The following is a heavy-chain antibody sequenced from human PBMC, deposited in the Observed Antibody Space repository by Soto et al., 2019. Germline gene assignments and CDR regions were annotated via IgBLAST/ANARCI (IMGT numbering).Heavy chain of an antibody. V-gene: IGHV3-21*01. J-gene: IGHJ6*02. CDR3: ARDYYGSGNYFKGMDV. D-gene: IGHD3-10*01. CDR2: ISTSSSYI. CDR1: GFSFSTYA. Sequence: EVQLVESGGGLVKPGGSLRLSCEASGFSFSTYAMNWVRQAPGKGLEWVSSISTSSSYIKYADSLKGRFTISRDNAKSSLYLQMNGLRAEDTAVYYCARDYYGSGNYFKGMDVWGQGTTVTVAS.